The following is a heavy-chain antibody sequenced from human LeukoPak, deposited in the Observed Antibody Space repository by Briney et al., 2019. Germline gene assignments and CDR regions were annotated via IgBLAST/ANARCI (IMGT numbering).Heavy chain of an antibody. J-gene: IGHJ4*02. V-gene: IGHV3-66*01. Sequence: GGSLRLSCAASGFTVSSNCMTWVRQAPGKGLEWVSVIYSGGSTYYADSVKGRFTISRDSSKNTLYLQMNSLRVEDTAVYYCARVGAKNYFDYWGQGTLVTVSS. CDR1: GFTVSSNC. CDR3: ARVGAKNYFDY. D-gene: IGHD1-26*01. CDR2: IYSGGST.